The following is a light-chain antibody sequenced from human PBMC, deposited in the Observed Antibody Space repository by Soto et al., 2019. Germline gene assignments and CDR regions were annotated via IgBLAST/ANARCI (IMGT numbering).Light chain of an antibody. CDR3: SSYSSSTTHVV. CDR1: STDVGDFNY. V-gene: IGLV2-14*03. Sequence: QSALTQPASVSGSPGRSVTISCTGTSTDVGDFNYVSWYQHLPCRAPKLIIYDVTNRPSGISYRFSASKSGRTASLTISGLQAEDEADYYCSSYSSSTTHVVFGGGTKLTVL. CDR2: DVT. J-gene: IGLJ2*01.